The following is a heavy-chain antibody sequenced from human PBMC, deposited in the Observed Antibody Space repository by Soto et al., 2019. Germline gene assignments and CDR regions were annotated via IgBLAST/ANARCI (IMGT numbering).Heavy chain of an antibody. CDR2: ISANSGDT. J-gene: IGHJ4*02. Sequence: QVQLVQSGAEVKKPGASVKVSCKASGYNFAGSGFIWVRQAPGQGLEWMGWISANSGDTNYAQNLQGRVTMTTDTSTSTAYMELRSLTSDDTAVYYCARAGASNWNYVSSSSRGQGTLVTVSS. CDR3: ARAGASNWNYVSSSS. V-gene: IGHV1-18*04. D-gene: IGHD1-7*01. CDR1: GYNFAGSG.